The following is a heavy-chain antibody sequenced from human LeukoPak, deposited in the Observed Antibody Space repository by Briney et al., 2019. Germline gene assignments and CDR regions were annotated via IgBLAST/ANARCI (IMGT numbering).Heavy chain of an antibody. V-gene: IGHV1-8*01. J-gene: IGHJ4*02. Sequence: ASVKVSCKASGYTFTSYDINWVRQATGQGPEWMGWMNPSSGNTSYAQRFQGRVNMTRDTSISTAYLELSSLRSEDTAVYYCASHTYYYSSGSFGHWGQGTLVTVSS. CDR1: GYTFTSYD. CDR2: MNPSSGNT. D-gene: IGHD3-10*01. CDR3: ASHTYYYSSGSFGH.